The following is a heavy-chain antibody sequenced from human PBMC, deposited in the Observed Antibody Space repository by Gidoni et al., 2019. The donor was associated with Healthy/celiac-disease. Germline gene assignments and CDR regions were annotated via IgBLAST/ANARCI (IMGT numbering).Heavy chain of an antibody. V-gene: IGHV3-21*01. CDR1: GFTFSSYS. CDR3: ARDPRATSCYDCYYYGMDV. D-gene: IGHD2-2*01. J-gene: IGHJ6*02. CDR2: ISSSSSYI. Sequence: EVQLVASGGGLVKPGGSLRLSCAASGFTFSSYSMNWVRQAPGKGLEGVSSISSSSSYIYYADSVKGRFTISRDNAKNSLYLQMNSLRAEDTAVYYCARDPRATSCYDCYYYGMDVWGQGTTVTDSS.